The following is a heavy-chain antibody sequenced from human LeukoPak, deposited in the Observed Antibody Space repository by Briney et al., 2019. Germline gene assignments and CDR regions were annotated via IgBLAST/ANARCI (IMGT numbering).Heavy chain of an antibody. Sequence: QSGGSLRLSCAASGFTFSSFGMHWVRQAPGKGLGWVAFIRYDGTDKYYADSVKGRFTISRDNSKNTLYLQMNSLRPEDTAVYYCAPRVVVITAPFDYWGQGTLVTVSS. CDR1: GFTFSSFG. D-gene: IGHD2-21*01. J-gene: IGHJ4*02. CDR3: APRVVVITAPFDY. V-gene: IGHV3-30*02. CDR2: IRYDGTDK.